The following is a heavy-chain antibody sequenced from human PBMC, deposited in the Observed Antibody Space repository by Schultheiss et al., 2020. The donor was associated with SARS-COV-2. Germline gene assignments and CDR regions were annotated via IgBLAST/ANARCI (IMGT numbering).Heavy chain of an antibody. V-gene: IGHV4-34*01. D-gene: IGHD1-26*01. J-gene: IGHJ1*01. CDR2: INHSGST. CDR3: ALGEIVGATTYFQH. CDR1: GGSFSGYY. Sequence: SETLSLTCAVYGGSFSGYYWSWIRQPPGKGLEWIGEINHSGSTYYNPSLKSRVTISVDTSKNQFSLKLSSVTAADTAVYYCALGEIVGATTYFQHWGQGTLVTVSS.